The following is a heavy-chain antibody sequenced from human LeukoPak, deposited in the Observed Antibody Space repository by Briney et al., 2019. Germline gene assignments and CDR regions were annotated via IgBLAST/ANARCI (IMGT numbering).Heavy chain of an antibody. V-gene: IGHV1-69*08. CDR3: STPGVQRYSSSGTDLFDY. D-gene: IGHD6-6*01. J-gene: IGHJ4*02. Sequence: PTLRLSCTLSRGTLSGFTISWVRQAPGHRLEWMGRIIAVLGTANYAQKSQGRVTITADKSTSTAYMELSSLRSEDTAVYYCSTPGVQRYSSSGTDLFDYWGQGTQVTVSS. CDR1: RGTLSGFT. CDR2: IIAVLGTA.